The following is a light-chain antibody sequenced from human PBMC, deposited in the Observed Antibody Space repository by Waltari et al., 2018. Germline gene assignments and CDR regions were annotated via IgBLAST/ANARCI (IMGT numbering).Light chain of an antibody. J-gene: IGLJ3*02. CDR2: EAT. V-gene: IGLV2-23*01. CDR3: CSYVGDVTWV. CDR1: SSDVGSYDL. Sequence: QSALTQPAPVSGSPGQSTPIPCPGPSSDVGSYDLFSWYQHHPGKAPKLMIYEATQRPSGVSDRFSGSKSGNTASLTISGLQAEDEADYYCCSYVGDVTWVFGGGTKLTVL.